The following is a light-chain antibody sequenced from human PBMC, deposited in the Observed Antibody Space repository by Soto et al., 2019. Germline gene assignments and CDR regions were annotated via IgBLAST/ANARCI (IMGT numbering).Light chain of an antibody. J-gene: IGKJ4*01. Sequence: EIVLTQSPGTLSLSPGERATLSCRASQSVSSSYLAWYQQKPGQAPRLPIYGASSRATGIPDRFSGSGSGTDFTLTISRLEPEDFAVYYCQQYGSSPLTFGGWT. CDR3: QQYGSSPLT. CDR2: GAS. CDR1: QSVSSSY. V-gene: IGKV3-20*01.